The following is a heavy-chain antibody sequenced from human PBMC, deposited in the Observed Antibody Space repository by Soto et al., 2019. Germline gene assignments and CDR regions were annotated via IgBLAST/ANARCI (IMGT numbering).Heavy chain of an antibody. Sequence: LYLSYTVSGSSISCGDCYLSWIRQPPGKGLEWVRYIYDSATYHNPSLKSGVIITVDTSKNQFSLHLSPVTAAETAVYYCDAGSCSSSGCYWFDPWGQGTLVTVSS. CDR1: GSSISCGDCY. V-gene: IGHV4-30-4*01. D-gene: IGHD2-2*01. CDR2: IYDSAT. CDR3: DAGSCSSSGCYWFDP. J-gene: IGHJ5*02.